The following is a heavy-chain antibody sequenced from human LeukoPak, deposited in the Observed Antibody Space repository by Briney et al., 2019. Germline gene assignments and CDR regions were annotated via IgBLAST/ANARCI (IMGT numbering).Heavy chain of an antibody. CDR3: ARDRDDYGDYPGAFDI. J-gene: IGHJ3*02. CDR1: GFTFSSYW. Sequence: PGGSLRLSCAASGFTFSSYWMSWVRQAPGKGLEWVANIKQDGSEKYYVDSVKGRFTISRDNAKNSLYLQMNSLRAEDTAVYYCARDRDDYGDYPGAFDIWGQGTMATVSS. D-gene: IGHD4-17*01. CDR2: IKQDGSEK. V-gene: IGHV3-7*01.